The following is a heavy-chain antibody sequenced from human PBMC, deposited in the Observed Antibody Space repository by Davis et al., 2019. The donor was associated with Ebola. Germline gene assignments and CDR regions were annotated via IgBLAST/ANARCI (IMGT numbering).Heavy chain of an antibody. CDR2: ISWNSGSI. J-gene: IGHJ1*01. CDR3: AKSAYGDYVVGYFQH. D-gene: IGHD4-17*01. CDR1: GFTFSSYA. V-gene: IGHV3-9*01. Sequence: SLKISCAASGFTFSSYAMHWVRQAPGKGLEWVSGISWNSGSIGYADSVKGRFTISRDNAKNSLYLQMNSLRAEDTALYYCAKSAYGDYVVGYFQHWGQGTLVTVSS.